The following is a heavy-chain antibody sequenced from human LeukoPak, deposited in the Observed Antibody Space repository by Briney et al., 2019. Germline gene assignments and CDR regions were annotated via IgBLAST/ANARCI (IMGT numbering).Heavy chain of an antibody. CDR2: INWNGGST. CDR3: ARRAVGAYPFDY. V-gene: IGHV3-20*04. CDR1: GFTFDDYG. J-gene: IGHJ4*02. Sequence: GSLRLSCAASGFTFDDYGMSWVRQAPGKGLEWVSGINWNGGSTGYADSVKGRFTTSRDNAMNSLYLQMNSLRAEDTAVYYCARRAVGAYPFDYWGQGTLVTVSS. D-gene: IGHD1-26*01.